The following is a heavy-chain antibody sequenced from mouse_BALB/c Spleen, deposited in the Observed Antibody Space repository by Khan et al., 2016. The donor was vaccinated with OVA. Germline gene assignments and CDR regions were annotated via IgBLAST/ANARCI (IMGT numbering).Heavy chain of an antibody. J-gene: IGHJ2*01. V-gene: IGHV3-2*02. CDR2: ISYSGST. CDR3: ARSIMAN. Sequence: EVQLQESGPGLVKPSQSLSLTCTVTGYSITSDYAWNWIRQFPGNKLEWMGYISYSGSTSYNPSLKSRISITRDTSKNQFFLQLNSVTTEYTATYYSARSIMANWGQGTTLTVTA. CDR1: GYSITSDYA.